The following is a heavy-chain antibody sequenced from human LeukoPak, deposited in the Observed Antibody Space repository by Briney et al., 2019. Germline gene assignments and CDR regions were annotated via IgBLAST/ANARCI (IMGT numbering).Heavy chain of an antibody. V-gene: IGHV3-74*01. Sequence: GGSLRLSCAASGFTFSSNWMHWVRQAPGKGLVWVSRINEDGSTTNYADSVKGRSTIFRDNAKNTLYLQMNSLRAEDTAVYYCAKVPTYYDFWSGQFWFDPWGQGTLVTVSS. J-gene: IGHJ5*02. D-gene: IGHD3-3*01. CDR2: INEDGSTT. CDR1: GFTFSSNW. CDR3: AKVPTYYDFWSGQFWFDP.